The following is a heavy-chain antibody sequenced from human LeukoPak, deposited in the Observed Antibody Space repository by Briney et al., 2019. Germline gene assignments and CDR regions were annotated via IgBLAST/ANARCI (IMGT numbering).Heavy chain of an antibody. CDR1: GFTFSSYA. CDR2: ISYDGSNK. V-gene: IGHV3-30-3*01. CDR3: ARDGPIAAPRGAYYFDY. D-gene: IGHD6-6*01. J-gene: IGHJ4*02. Sequence: PGGSLRLSCAASGFTFSSYAMHWVRQAPGKGLEWVAVISYDGSNKYYADSVKGRFTISRDNSKNTLYLQMNSLRAEDTAVYYCARDGPIAAPRGAYYFDYWGQGTLVTVSS.